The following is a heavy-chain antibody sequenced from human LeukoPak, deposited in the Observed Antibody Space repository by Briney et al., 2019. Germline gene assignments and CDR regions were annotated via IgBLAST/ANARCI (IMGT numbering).Heavy chain of an antibody. CDR2: ISWNSGSI. V-gene: IGHV3-9*01. CDR1: GFTFDDYG. D-gene: IGHD3-22*01. Sequence: TGGSLRLSCAASGFTFDDYGMSWVRQAPGKGLEWVSGISWNSGSIGYADSVKGRFTISRDNAKNSLYLQMNSLRAEDTALYYCAKDIGSSGYSFDYWGQGTLVTVSS. J-gene: IGHJ4*02. CDR3: AKDIGSSGYSFDY.